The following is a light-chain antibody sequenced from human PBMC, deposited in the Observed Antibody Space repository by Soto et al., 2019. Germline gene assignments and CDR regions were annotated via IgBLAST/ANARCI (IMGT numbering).Light chain of an antibody. CDR1: SSDVGGYNY. CDR3: AAWDDSLNGCV. V-gene: IGLV2-8*01. J-gene: IGLJ1*01. Sequence: QSVLTQPPSASGSPGQSVAISCTGTSSDVGGYNYVSWYQQHPGKAPKLMIYEVNKRPSGVPDRFSGSKSGASASLAISGLQSEDEADFYCAAWDDSLNGCVFGTGTKVTVL. CDR2: EVN.